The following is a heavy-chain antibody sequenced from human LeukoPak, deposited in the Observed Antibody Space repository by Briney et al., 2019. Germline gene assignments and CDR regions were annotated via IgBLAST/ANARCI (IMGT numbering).Heavy chain of an antibody. J-gene: IGHJ4*02. CDR1: GGSFSGYY. D-gene: IGHD4-11*01. CDR2: INHSGST. V-gene: IGHV4-34*01. CDR3: VRYNNYGYYFDY. Sequence: PSETLSLTCAVYGGSFSGYYWSWIRQPPGKGLEWIGEINHSGSTNYNPSLKSRVTISVDTSKNQFSLKLSSVTAADTAVYYCVRYNNYGYYFDYWGQGTLVTVSS.